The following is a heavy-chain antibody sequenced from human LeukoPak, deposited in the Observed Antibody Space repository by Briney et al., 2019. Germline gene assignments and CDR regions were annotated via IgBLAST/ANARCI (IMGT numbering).Heavy chain of an antibody. V-gene: IGHV3-30*18. CDR3: VKDLWDDAFDI. CDR1: GFTFSTYG. D-gene: IGHD1-26*01. CDR2: VSNDGSKE. Sequence: GRTLRLSCAASGFTFSTYGMNWVRQAPGKGLEWVTVVSNDGSKEFYADSVKGRFTVSRDNSKNTLSLQMNSLRTDDTAVYYCVKDLWDDAFDIWGQGTMVTVSS. J-gene: IGHJ3*02.